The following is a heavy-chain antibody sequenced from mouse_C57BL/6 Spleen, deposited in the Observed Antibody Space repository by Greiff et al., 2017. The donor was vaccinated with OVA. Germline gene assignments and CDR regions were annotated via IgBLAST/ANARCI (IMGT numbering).Heavy chain of an antibody. D-gene: IGHD1-1*01. V-gene: IGHV5-4*03. CDR2: ISDGGSYT. J-gene: IGHJ4*01. CDR3: ARAPTVVATRYAMDY. CDR1: GFTFSSYA. Sequence: DVKLVESGGGLVKPGGSLKLSCAASGFTFSSYAMSWVRQTPEKRLEWVATISDGGSYTYYPDYVKGRFTISRDNAKNNLYLQMSHLKSEDTAMYYCARAPTVVATRYAMDYWGQGTSVTVSS.